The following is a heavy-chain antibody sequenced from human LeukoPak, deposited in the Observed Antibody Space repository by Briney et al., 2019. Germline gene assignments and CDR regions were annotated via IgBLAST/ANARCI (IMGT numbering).Heavy chain of an antibody. V-gene: IGHV4-39*01. J-gene: IGHJ4*02. CDR3: ARLGAGPTYYDFWSGYSSFYFDY. D-gene: IGHD3-3*01. Sequence: SETLSLTCTVSGGSFSSSSYSWGWIRQPPGKGLEWIGSIYYSGSTYYNPSLKSRVTISVDTSKNQFSLKLSSVTAADTAVYYCARLGAGPTYYDFWSGYSSFYFDYWGQGTLVTVSS. CDR2: IYYSGST. CDR1: GGSFSSSSYS.